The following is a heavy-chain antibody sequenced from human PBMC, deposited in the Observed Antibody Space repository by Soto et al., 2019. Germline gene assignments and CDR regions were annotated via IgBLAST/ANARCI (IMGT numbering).Heavy chain of an antibody. V-gene: IGHV1-18*01. CDR1: GYTFTSYG. CDR2: ISAYNGNT. D-gene: IGHD2-2*01. J-gene: IGHJ3*02. CDR3: ARTPYCSSTSCFLLPYPLPVPNALDI. Sequence: ASVKVSCKASGYTFTSYGISWVRQAPGQGLEWMGWISAYNGNTNYAQKLQGRVTMTTDTSTSTAYMELRSLRSDDTAVYYCARTPYCSSTSCFLLPYPLPVPNALDISGQGTMVTVSS.